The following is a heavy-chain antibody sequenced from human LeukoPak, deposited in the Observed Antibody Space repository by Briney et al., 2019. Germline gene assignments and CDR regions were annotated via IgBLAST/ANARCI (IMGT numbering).Heavy chain of an antibody. CDR2: IKQDGSEK. CDR1: GFTFSTYW. D-gene: IGHD6-6*01. Sequence: PGGSLRLSCAASGFTFSTYWMTWVRQAPGTGLESVANIKQDGSEKYYVDSVKGRFTISRDNAKDSLYLQMNSLRTEDTAVYYCARSSRGLDVWGQGTTVSVSS. J-gene: IGHJ6*02. V-gene: IGHV3-7*01. CDR3: ARSSRGLDV.